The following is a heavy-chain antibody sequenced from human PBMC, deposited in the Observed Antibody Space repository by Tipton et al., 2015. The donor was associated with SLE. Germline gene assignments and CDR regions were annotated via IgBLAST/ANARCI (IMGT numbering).Heavy chain of an antibody. J-gene: IGHJ2*01. D-gene: IGHD4-11*01. CDR2: IFYRGST. V-gene: IGHV4-39*07. CDR3: AREFLNPVTTVHYYFDL. CDR1: GGSISSSSYY. Sequence: LRLSCTVSGGSISSSSYYWGWTRQAPGKGLEWIANIFYRGSTSSNPSLKSRVTMSVDTSKNHFSLKLISVTAADTAVYYCAREFLNPVTTVHYYFDLWGRGTLVTVSS.